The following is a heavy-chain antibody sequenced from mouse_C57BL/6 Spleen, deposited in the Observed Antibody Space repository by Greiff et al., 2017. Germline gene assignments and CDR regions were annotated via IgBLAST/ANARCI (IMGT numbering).Heavy chain of an antibody. CDR3: ARGGKDYAMDY. Sequence: QVQLQQSGAELVRPGTSVKMSCKASGYTFTNYWIGWAKQRPGHGLEWIGDIYPGGGYTNYNEKFKGKATLTADKSSSTAYMQFSSLTSEDSAIYYGARGGKDYAMDYWGQGTSVTVSS. V-gene: IGHV1-63*01. CDR2: IYPGGGYT. J-gene: IGHJ4*01. D-gene: IGHD2-1*01. CDR1: GYTFTNYW.